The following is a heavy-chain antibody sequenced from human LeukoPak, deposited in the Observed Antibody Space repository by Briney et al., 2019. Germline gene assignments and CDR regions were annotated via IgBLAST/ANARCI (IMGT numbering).Heavy chain of an antibody. CDR3: ARAYCSSTSFTSCYYYYMDV. V-gene: IGHV4-34*01. D-gene: IGHD2-2*01. Sequence: SETLSLTCAVYGGSFSGYYWSWIRQPPGKGLEWIGEINHSGSTNYNPSLKSRVTVSVDTSKNQFSLKLSSVTAADTAVYYCARAYCSSTSFTSCYYYYMDVWGKGTTVTISS. J-gene: IGHJ6*03. CDR2: INHSGST. CDR1: GGSFSGYY.